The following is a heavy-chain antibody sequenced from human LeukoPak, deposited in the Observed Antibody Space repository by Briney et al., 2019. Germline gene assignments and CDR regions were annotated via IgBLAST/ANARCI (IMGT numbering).Heavy chain of an antibody. V-gene: IGHV3-21*01. J-gene: IGHJ3*01. CDR1: GFSFSSYT. CDR3: ARPESESSGSLGAFDV. Sequence: GGSLRLSCAASGFSFSSYTMNWVRQAPGKGLEWVPSISSGSGYIYYADSVKGRFTISRDNAKNSLYLQMNSLRDEDTAVYYCARPESESSGSLGAFDVWGQGTMVTVSS. D-gene: IGHD3-22*01. CDR2: ISSGSGYI.